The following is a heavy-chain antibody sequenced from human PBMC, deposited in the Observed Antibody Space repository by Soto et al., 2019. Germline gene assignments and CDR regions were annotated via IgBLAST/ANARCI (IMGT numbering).Heavy chain of an antibody. CDR3: ARDRGWSLFDY. V-gene: IGHV3-74*01. CDR1: GFTFSTYW. D-gene: IGHD6-19*01. J-gene: IGHJ4*02. Sequence: EVQLVESGGGLVQPGGSLRLSCAASGFTFSTYWMYWVRQVPGKGLVWVSRTDTDGSDTSYADSVKGRFIISRDNAKNTLYLQMNSLRAEDTAVYYCARDRGWSLFDYWGQGTLVTVSS. CDR2: TDTDGSDT.